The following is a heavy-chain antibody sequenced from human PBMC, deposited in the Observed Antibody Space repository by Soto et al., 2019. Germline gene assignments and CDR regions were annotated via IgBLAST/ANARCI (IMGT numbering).Heavy chain of an antibody. V-gene: IGHV3-33*01. D-gene: IGHD1-26*01. CDR1: GFTFSSYG. J-gene: IGHJ6*04. CDR3: ARDLGSYYRGGYWDGIDV. CDR2: IWYDGSNK. Sequence: QVQLVESGGGVVQPGRSLRLSCAASGFTFSSYGMHWVRQAPGKGLEWVAVIWYDGSNKYYADSVKGRFTISRDNSKNTLYQQMNRLTADDTAVYYCARDLGSYYRGGYWDGIDVCGEGTTVTVTS.